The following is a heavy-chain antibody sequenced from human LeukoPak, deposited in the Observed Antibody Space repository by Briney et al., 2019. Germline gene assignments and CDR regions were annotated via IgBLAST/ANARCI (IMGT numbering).Heavy chain of an antibody. CDR3: ARGPPGYFDSLFDY. CDR2: ISSSSSSYI. CDR1: GFTFSSYS. D-gene: IGHD3-9*01. Sequence: PGGSLRLSCAASGFTFSSYSMNWVRQAPGKGLEWVSSISSSSSSYIYYADSVKGRFTISRDNAKNSLYLQMNSLRAEDTAVYYCARGPPGYFDSLFDYWGQGTLVTVSS. J-gene: IGHJ4*02. V-gene: IGHV3-21*01.